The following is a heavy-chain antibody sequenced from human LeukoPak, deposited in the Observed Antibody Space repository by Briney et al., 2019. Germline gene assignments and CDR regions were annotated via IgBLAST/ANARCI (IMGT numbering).Heavy chain of an antibody. CDR3: SRGGAAPFDY. CDR2: IYYSGST. D-gene: IGHD6-6*01. V-gene: IGHV4-39*07. CDR1: GGSISSSSYY. Sequence: SETLSLTCTVSGGSISSSSYYWGWIRQPPGKGLEWIGIIYYSGSTYYNPSLKSRVTLSVDTSKNQFSLKLSSVTAADTAVYYCSRGGAAPFDYWGQGTLVTVSS. J-gene: IGHJ4*02.